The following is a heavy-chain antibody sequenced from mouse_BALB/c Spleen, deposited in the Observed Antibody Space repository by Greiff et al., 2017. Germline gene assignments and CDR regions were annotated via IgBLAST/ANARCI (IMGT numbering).Heavy chain of an antibody. V-gene: IGHV1-4*01. CDR2: INPSSGYT. J-gene: IGHJ3*01. Sequence: VMLVESGAELARPGASVKMSCKASGYTFTSYTMHWVKQRPGQGLEWIGYINPSSGYTNYNQKFKDKATLTADKSSSTAYMQLSSLTSEDSAVYYCARESYDEGAGGFAYWGQGTLVTVSA. CDR3: ARESYDEGAGGFAY. CDR1: GYTFTSYT. D-gene: IGHD2-12*01.